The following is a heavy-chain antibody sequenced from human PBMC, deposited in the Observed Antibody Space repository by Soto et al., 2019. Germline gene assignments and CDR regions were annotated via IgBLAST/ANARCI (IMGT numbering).Heavy chain of an antibody. J-gene: IGHJ5*02. V-gene: IGHV5-10-1*01. D-gene: IGHD6-6*01. CDR2: IDPSDSYT. CDR3: ARHWGQYSSSSQNWFDP. Sequence: SGESLKISCKGSGYSFTSYWISWVRQMPGKGLEWMGRIDPSDSYTNYSPSFQGRVTISADKSISTAYLQWSSLKASDTAMYYCARHWGQYSSSSQNWFDPWGQGTLVTVSS. CDR1: GYSFTSYW.